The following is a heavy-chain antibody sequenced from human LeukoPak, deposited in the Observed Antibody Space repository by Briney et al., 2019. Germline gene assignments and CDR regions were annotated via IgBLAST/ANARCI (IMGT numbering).Heavy chain of an antibody. D-gene: IGHD4-11*01. Sequence: GTSLRLSCDASGFTFSHFAMHWVRQAPDKGLEWVAVIWSDATNEYYADSVKGRFTISRDNFKRTVSLEMNSLRAEDTAVYYXAKXXXRGFDYSNSLEHWGQGSLVIVSS. V-gene: IGHV3-33*06. CDR3: AKXXXRGFDYSNSLEH. CDR2: IWSDATNE. CDR1: GFTFSHFA. J-gene: IGHJ5*02.